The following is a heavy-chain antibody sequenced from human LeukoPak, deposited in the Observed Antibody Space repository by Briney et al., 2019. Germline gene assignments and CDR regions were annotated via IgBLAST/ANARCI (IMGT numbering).Heavy chain of an antibody. J-gene: IGHJ4*02. CDR3: ARRGSYYGSGSYQGALDY. CDR2: IMGTGSGCTT. V-gene: IGHV3-21*01. D-gene: IGHD3-10*01. Sequence: GGSLRLSCAASGFTFSNYGMSWVRQVPGQGLEWVSAIMGTGSGCTTYYADSVKGRFTISRDNAKNSLYLQMNSLRAEDTAVYYCARRGSYYGSGSYQGALDYWGQGTLVTVSS. CDR1: GFTFSNYG.